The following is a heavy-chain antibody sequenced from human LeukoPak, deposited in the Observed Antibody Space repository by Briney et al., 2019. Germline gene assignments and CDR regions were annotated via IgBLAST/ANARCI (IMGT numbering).Heavy chain of an antibody. V-gene: IGHV3-21*01. D-gene: IGHD3-16*01. CDR2: IRSYSSYI. CDR3: ARKGDGAFDI. J-gene: IGHJ3*02. Sequence: GGSLRLSCAASGFTFDTYNFNWVRQAPGKGLEWVASIRSYSSYIHYADSVKGRFTISRDDAKKSLDLQMNSLRAGDTAAYYCARKGDGAFDIWGQGTMVTVSS. CDR1: GFTFDTYN.